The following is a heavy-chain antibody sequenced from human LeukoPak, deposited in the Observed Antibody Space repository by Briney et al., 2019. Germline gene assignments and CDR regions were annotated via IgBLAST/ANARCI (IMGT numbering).Heavy chain of an antibody. Sequence: SVKVSCKASGGTFSSYAISWVRQAPGQGLEWMGGIIPIFGTANYAQKFQGRVTITADESTSTAYMELSSLRSEDTAVYYCARARSPPDIVVVPAAQYCYYYYMDVWGKGTTVTVSS. V-gene: IGHV1-69*01. J-gene: IGHJ6*03. CDR3: ARARSPPDIVVVPAAQYCYYYYMDV. CDR2: IIPIFGTA. CDR1: GGTFSSYA. D-gene: IGHD2-2*01.